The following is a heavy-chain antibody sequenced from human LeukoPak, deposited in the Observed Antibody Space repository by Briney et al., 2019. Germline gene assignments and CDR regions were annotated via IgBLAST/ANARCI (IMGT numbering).Heavy chain of an antibody. V-gene: IGHV4-34*01. CDR2: INHSGST. D-gene: IGHD2-2*01. Sequence: PSETLSLTCAVYGGSFSGYYWSWIRRPPGKGLEWIGEINHSGSTNYNPSLKSRVTISVDTSKNQFSLKLSSVTAADTAVYYCARRLPAALDYWGQGTLVTVSS. CDR1: GGSFSGYY. CDR3: ARRLPAALDY. J-gene: IGHJ4*02.